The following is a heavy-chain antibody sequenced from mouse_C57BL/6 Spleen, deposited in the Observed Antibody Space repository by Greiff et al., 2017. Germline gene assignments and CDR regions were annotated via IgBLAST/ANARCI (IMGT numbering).Heavy chain of an antibody. CDR3: ATSATMITSLNFDV. J-gene: IGHJ1*03. CDR1: GFSLTSYG. Sequence: QVQLQQPGPGLVQPSQSLSITCTVSGFSLTSYGVHWVRQSPGKGLEWLGVIWRGGSTDYNAAFMSRLSITKDNSKSQVFFKMHSLQADDTAIYYCATSATMITSLNFDVWGTGTTVTVSS. D-gene: IGHD2-4*01. V-gene: IGHV2-5*01. CDR2: IWRGGST.